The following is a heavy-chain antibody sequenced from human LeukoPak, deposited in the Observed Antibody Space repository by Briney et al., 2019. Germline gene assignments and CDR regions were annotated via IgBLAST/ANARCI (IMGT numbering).Heavy chain of an antibody. Sequence: SETLSLTCTVSGGSISGDHWNWIRQPPGKGLEWIGYIYYSGNTNYNPSLKSRVTISVDTSKNQFSLKLSSVTAADTAVYYCARRNDFDIWGQGTMVRVSS. V-gene: IGHV4-59*08. CDR2: IYYSGNT. CDR1: GGSISGDH. CDR3: ARRNDFDI. J-gene: IGHJ3*02.